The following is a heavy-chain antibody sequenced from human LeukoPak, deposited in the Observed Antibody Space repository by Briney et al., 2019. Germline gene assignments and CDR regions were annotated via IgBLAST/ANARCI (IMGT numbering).Heavy chain of an antibody. CDR2: IYYSGST. D-gene: IGHD1-26*01. CDR3: ARGGWELRALGWYFDL. Sequence: SETLSLTCTVSGGSISSYYWSWIRQPPGKGLEWIGYIYYSGSTNYNPSLKSRVTISVDTSKNQFSLKLSSVTAADTAVYYCARGGWELRALGWYFDLWGRGTLVTVSS. V-gene: IGHV4-59*01. J-gene: IGHJ2*01. CDR1: GGSISSYY.